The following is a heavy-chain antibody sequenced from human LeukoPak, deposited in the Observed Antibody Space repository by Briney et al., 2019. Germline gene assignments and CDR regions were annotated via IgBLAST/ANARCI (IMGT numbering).Heavy chain of an antibody. Sequence: GGSLRLSCVASGFTFSGYVMKGVRQAPGKGLEWVSTICMSSSYMYYAHSVGGRFTISRDNAKNSLFLHMTSLRAEDAAVYYCAREDYSSGNPTIDHWGQGTLVTVSS. V-gene: IGHV3-21*01. CDR1: GFTFSGYV. D-gene: IGHD3-10*01. CDR2: ICMSSSYM. J-gene: IGHJ4*02. CDR3: AREDYSSGNPTIDH.